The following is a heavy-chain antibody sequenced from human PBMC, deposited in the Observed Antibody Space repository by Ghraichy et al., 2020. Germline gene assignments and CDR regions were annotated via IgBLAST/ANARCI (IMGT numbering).Heavy chain of an antibody. J-gene: IGHJ3*02. CDR1: GFTVSSNY. D-gene: IGHD2-2*01. V-gene: IGHV3-66*01. CDR3: ASAREDSTSCPACAFVI. CDR2: IYSGGST. Sequence: GGSLRLSCAASGFTVSSNYMSWVRQAPGKGLEWVSVIYSGGSTYYADSVKGRFTISRDNSKNTLYLQMNSLRAEDSAVYYCASAREDSTSCPACAFVIWGQGTMFTVSS.